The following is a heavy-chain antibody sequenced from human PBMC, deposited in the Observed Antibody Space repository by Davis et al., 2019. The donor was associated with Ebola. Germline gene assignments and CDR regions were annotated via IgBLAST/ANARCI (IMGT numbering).Heavy chain of an antibody. J-gene: IGHJ4*02. Sequence: GESLKISCAASGFTFSDAWLNWVRQAPGKGLEWVGRIKSKTYGETADYATPVKGRFTISRDDSENTLYLQMNSLKTEDTGVYYCYTEFDAWYWGQGTLVTVSS. CDR2: IKSKTYGETA. CDR1: GFTFSDAW. CDR3: YTEFDAWY. D-gene: IGHD2/OR15-2a*01. V-gene: IGHV3-15*07.